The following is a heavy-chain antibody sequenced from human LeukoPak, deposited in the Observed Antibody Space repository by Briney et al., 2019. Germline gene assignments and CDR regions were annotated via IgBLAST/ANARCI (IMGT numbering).Heavy chain of an antibody. J-gene: IGHJ6*02. CDR2: ISYDGSNK. CDR3: AKSPGPYYYYGMDV. Sequence: PGGSLRLSCAASGFTFSSYGMHWVRQAPGMGLEWVAVISYDGSNKYYADSVKGRFTISRDNSKNTLYLQMNSLRAEDTAVYYCAKSPGPYYYYGMDVWGQGTTVTVSS. D-gene: IGHD3-10*01. CDR1: GFTFSSYG. V-gene: IGHV3-30*18.